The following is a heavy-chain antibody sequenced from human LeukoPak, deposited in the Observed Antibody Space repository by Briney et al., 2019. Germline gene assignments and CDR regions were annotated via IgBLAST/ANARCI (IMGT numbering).Heavy chain of an antibody. V-gene: IGHV3-23*01. J-gene: IGHJ5*02. CDR1: GFTFSSYA. CDR2: ISGSGGST. CDR3: AKLFGMGATGSWFDP. Sequence: GGSLRLSCAASGFTFSSYAMSWVRQAPRKGLEWVSAISGSGGSTYYADSVKGRFTISRDNSKNTLYLQMNSLRAEDTAVYYCAKLFGMGATGSWFDPWGQGTLVTVSS. D-gene: IGHD1-26*01.